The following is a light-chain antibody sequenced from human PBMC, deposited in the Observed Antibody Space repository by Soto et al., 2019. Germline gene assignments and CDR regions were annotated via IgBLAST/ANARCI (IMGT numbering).Light chain of an antibody. J-gene: IGKJ5*01. V-gene: IGKV3-20*01. CDR1: QYINSIY. CDR3: QLYSTSLFT. Sequence: EIVLTQSPGTLCLSPPQGGPLXGWSNQYINSIYLAWYQQKPGQAPRLLIYGASSRATGIPDRFSGSGYGTDFTLTISRLEPEDFAVYYCQLYSTSLFTFAQGTRLEIK. CDR2: GAS.